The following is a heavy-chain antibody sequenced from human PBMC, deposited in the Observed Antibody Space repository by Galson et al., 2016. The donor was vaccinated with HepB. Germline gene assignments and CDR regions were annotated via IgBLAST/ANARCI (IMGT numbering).Heavy chain of an antibody. J-gene: IGHJ4*02. CDR2: INPDSGVT. CDR3: ARRWEVITAPFDY. V-gene: IGHV1-2*02. D-gene: IGHD1-20*01. Sequence: SVKVSWKASGGTLRTYAVSWVRQAPGQGLEWMGWINPDSGVTNYAQKFQGRVTMTRDTSISTAYMEMSRLRSDDTAVYYCARRWEVITAPFDYWGQGTLVTVSS. CDR1: GGTLRTYA.